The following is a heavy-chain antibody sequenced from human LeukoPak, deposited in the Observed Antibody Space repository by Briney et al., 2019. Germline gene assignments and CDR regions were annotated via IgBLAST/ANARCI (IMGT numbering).Heavy chain of an antibody. D-gene: IGHD3-16*01. CDR1: GYTFTSYD. CDR2: MNPNSGNT. V-gene: IGHV1-8*01. CDR3: ARGGGYVNWFDP. Sequence: ASVKVSSKASGYTFTSYDINWVRQATGQGLEWMGWMNPNSGNTGYAQKFQGRVTMTRNTSISTAYMELSSLRSEDTAVYYCARGGGYVNWFDPWGQGTLVTVSS. J-gene: IGHJ5*02.